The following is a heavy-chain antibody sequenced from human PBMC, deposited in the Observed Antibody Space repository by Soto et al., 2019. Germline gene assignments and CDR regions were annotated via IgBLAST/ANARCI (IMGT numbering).Heavy chain of an antibody. D-gene: IGHD3-9*01. Sequence: QVQLVQSGAEVKKPGSSVKVSCKASGYTFTSYDINWVRQATGQGLEWMGWMNPNSGNTGYAQKFQGRVTMTRNTSITTSYMELSSLRSEDTAVYYCARSYYILTGYLFKNYYGMDVSGQGTTVTVSS. V-gene: IGHV1-8*01. J-gene: IGHJ6*02. CDR2: MNPNSGNT. CDR1: GYTFTSYD. CDR3: ARSYYILTGYLFKNYYGMDV.